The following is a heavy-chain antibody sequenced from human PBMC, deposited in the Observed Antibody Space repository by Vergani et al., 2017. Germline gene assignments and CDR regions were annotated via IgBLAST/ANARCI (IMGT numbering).Heavy chain of an antibody. D-gene: IGHD3-22*01. CDR2: IIPILGIA. V-gene: IGHV1-69*09. Sequence: VQLVQSGAEVKKPGSSVKVSCKASGGTFSSYTISWVRQAPGQGLEWMGRIIPILGIANYAQKFQGRVTITADKSTSTAYMELSSLRSEDTAVYYCAKDLSSYYDSSVVWGDYGMDVWGQGTTVTVSS. CDR3: AKDLSSYYDSSVVWGDYGMDV. J-gene: IGHJ6*02. CDR1: GGTFSSYT.